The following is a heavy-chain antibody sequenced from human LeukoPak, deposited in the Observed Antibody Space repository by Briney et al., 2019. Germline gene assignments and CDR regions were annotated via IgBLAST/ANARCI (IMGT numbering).Heavy chain of an antibody. CDR2: IYHSGST. Sequence: SETLSLTSAVPGGPISSGNWWSWVRQPPGKGLEWIGEIYHSGSTNYNPSLKSRVTISVDRSKNQFSLKLSSVTAADTAIYYCARPGFGGAFDIWGQGTLFTVSS. V-gene: IGHV4-4*02. CDR1: GGPISSGNW. J-gene: IGHJ3*02. CDR3: ARPGFGGAFDI. D-gene: IGHD3-16*01.